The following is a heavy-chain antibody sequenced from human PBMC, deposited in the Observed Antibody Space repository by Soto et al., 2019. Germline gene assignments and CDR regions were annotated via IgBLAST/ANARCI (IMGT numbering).Heavy chain of an antibody. CDR2: IYYDGSNK. CDR1: GFTFSSYG. Sequence: PGGSLRLSCAASGFTFSSYGMHWVRQAPGKGLEWVAVIYYDGSNKYYADSVKGRFTISRDNSKNTLYLQMNSLRAEDTAVYYCARDHSGYYFDYWGQGTLVTVSS. D-gene: IGHD2-21*01. J-gene: IGHJ4*02. V-gene: IGHV3-33*01. CDR3: ARDHSGYYFDY.